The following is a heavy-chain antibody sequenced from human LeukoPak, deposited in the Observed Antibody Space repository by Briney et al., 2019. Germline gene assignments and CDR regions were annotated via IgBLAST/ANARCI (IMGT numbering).Heavy chain of an antibody. CDR2: INHSGGT. CDR1: GGSFSDYY. CDR3: ARQSFSVGPGYYYYYMDV. J-gene: IGHJ6*03. Sequence: SETLSLTCTVYGGSFSDYYWSWLRQPPEKGLEWIGEINHSGGTNYNPSLKSRVTISLNTSKIQFSLKLGSVTAADTAVYYCARQSFSVGPGYYYYYMDVWGKGTTVTVSS. V-gene: IGHV4-34*01. D-gene: IGHD2/OR15-2a*01.